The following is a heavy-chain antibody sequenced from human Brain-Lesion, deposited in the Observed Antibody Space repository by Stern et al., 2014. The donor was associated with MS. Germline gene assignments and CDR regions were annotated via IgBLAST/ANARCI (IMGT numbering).Heavy chain of an antibody. V-gene: IGHV4-4*02. J-gene: IGHJ4*02. Sequence: QVQLVQSGPGLVKPSGTLSLTCAVSGGSISSSNWWSWVRQSPGKGLEWIGESDHSGSTIYNPSLKSRVTVSVDKSKTRFSLTLRSVTAADTAVYFCARFPASRPHVFDSWGQGTLVTVSS. CDR2: SDHSGST. D-gene: IGHD6-13*01. CDR3: ARFPASRPHVFDS. CDR1: GGSISSSNW.